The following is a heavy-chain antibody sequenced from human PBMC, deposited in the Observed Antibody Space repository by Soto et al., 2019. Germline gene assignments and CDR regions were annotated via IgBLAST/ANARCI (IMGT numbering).Heavy chain of an antibody. CDR1: GFTFSSYG. CDR2: ISYDGSNK. Sequence: QVPLVESGGGVVQPGRSLRLSCAASGFTFSSYGMHWVRQAPGKGLEWVAVISYDGSNKYYADSVKGRFTISRDNSKNTLDLQMNSLRAEDTAVYYCAKEAPFGSPGGGWFDPWGQGTLVTVSS. V-gene: IGHV3-30*18. D-gene: IGHD3-16*01. CDR3: AKEAPFGSPGGGWFDP. J-gene: IGHJ5*02.